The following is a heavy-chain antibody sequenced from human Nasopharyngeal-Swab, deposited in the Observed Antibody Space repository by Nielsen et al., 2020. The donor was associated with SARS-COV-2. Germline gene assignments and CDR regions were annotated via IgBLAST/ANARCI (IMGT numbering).Heavy chain of an antibody. CDR2: IRSKAYGGTT. J-gene: IGHJ3*02. D-gene: IGHD5-24*01. Sequence: GESLKISCAASGFTFSSYEMSWVRQAPGKGLEWVGFIRSKAYGGTTEYAASVKGRFTISRDDSKSIAYLQMNSLKTEDTAVYYCTRDVRGGYNPNDAFDIWGQGTMVTVSS. CDR1: GFTFSSYE. CDR3: TRDVRGGYNPNDAFDI. V-gene: IGHV3-49*04.